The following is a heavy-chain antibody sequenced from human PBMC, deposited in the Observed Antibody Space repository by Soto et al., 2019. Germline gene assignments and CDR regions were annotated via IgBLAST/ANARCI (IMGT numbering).Heavy chain of an antibody. J-gene: IGHJ4*02. D-gene: IGHD6-19*01. CDR3: DREGIAVAGTNSDY. CDR2: IYHSGST. V-gene: IGHV4-38-2*02. Sequence: SETLSLTCAVSGYSISSGYYWGWIREPPGKGLEWIGSIYHSGSTYYNPSLKSRVTISVDTSKNQFSLKLSSVTAADTAVYYCDREGIAVAGTNSDYWGQGNLVT. CDR1: GYSISSGYY.